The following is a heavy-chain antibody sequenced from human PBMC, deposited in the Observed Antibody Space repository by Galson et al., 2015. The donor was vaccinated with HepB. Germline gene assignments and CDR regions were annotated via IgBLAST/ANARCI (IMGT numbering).Heavy chain of an antibody. V-gene: IGHV3-30*18. CDR3: AKSQDGFLVDY. CDR2: ISYDGSNK. J-gene: IGHJ4*02. CDR1: GFNFSNFG. D-gene: IGHD5-24*01. Sequence: SLRLSCAASGFNFSNFGIHWVRQAPGKGLEWVAVISYDGSNKYYADSVKGRFTISRDNSKNTLYLQMNSLRAEDTAVYYCAKSQDGFLVDYWGQGTLVTVSS.